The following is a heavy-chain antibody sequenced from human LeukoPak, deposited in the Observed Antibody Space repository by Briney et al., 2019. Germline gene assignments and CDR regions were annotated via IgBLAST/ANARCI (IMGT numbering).Heavy chain of an antibody. CDR1: GGTFSSYA. J-gene: IGHJ6*02. D-gene: IGHD6-19*01. CDR2: IIPIFGTA. CDR3: ARGRVAGTLGVYYYYGMDV. V-gene: IGHV1-69*01. Sequence: ASVKVSCKASGGTFSSYAISWVRQAPGQGLEWMGGIIPIFGTANYAQKFQGRVTITADESTSTAYMELSSLRSEDTAVYYCARGRVAGTLGVYYYYGMDVWGQGTTVPVSS.